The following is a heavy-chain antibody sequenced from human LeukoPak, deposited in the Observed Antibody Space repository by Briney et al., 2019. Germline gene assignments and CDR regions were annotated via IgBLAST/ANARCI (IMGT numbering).Heavy chain of an antibody. Sequence: ASVKVSCKTSGNTFTGYYIHWVRQAPGQGLEWMGIVNPSGGSTSYAQKFQGRVALTRDMSTSTVYMEVSGLTSEDTAVYYCARGGYCSGTSCYLDQWGQGSLVTVSS. CDR1: GNTFTGYY. J-gene: IGHJ4*02. CDR2: VNPSGGST. V-gene: IGHV1-46*01. CDR3: ARGGYCSGTSCYLDQ. D-gene: IGHD2-2*01.